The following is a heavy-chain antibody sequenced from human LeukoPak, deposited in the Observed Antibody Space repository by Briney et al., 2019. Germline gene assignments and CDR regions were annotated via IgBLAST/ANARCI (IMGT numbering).Heavy chain of an antibody. CDR2: ISYDESNK. Sequence: GRSLRLSCAASGFTFSSYAMHWVRQAPGKGLEWVALISYDESNKYNADSVKGRFTISRDNSKNTLYLQMNSLRAEDTAVYYCARDRDYYDSSGPYAFDIWGQGTMVTVSS. D-gene: IGHD3-22*01. J-gene: IGHJ3*02. CDR1: GFTFSSYA. CDR3: ARDRDYYDSSGPYAFDI. V-gene: IGHV3-30-3*01.